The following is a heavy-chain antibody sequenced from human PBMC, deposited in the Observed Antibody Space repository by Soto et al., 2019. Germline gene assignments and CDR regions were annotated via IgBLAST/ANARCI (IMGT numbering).Heavy chain of an antibody. D-gene: IGHD3-16*01. CDR3: AMVDLYVTPSPHDV. CDR1: GYRFTSYG. V-gene: IGHV1-18*01. CDR2: INAYNGNT. Sequence: QVQLVQSGAEVKNPGASVKVSCKASGYRFTSYGIGWVRQAPGQGLEWMGWINAYNGNTNYAQNLQGRVTLTTDTSTSTAYMELRSLRSNDTAVYYCAMVDLYVTPSPHDVWGQGTTVTVSS. J-gene: IGHJ6*02.